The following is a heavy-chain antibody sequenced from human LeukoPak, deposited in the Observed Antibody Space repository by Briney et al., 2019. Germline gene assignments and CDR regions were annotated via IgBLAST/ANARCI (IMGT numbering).Heavy chain of an antibody. CDR2: ITGSGGST. Sequence: GGSLRLSCAASGFTFSSYGMSWVRQAPGKGLEWVSAITGSGGSTYYADSVKGRFTISRDNSKNTLYLQMNSLRAEDTAVYYCAKDTASSWWYFDLWGRGTLVTVYS. CDR1: GFTFSSYG. J-gene: IGHJ2*01. D-gene: IGHD5-18*01. CDR3: AKDTASSWWYFDL. V-gene: IGHV3-23*01.